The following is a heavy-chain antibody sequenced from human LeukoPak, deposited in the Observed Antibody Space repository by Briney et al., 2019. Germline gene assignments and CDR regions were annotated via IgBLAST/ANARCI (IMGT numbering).Heavy chain of an antibody. D-gene: IGHD6-13*01. Sequence: PGGSLRLSCVASGFSFSNYAMHWVRQAPGEGLEWVAFIRFDGTNKYHADSVKGRFTVSRDNSKDTLYLQMNSLRVEDTALYYCAKVSHPVIAAAGKYTLDTSSDYWGQGTLVIVSS. CDR3: AKVSHPVIAAAGKYTLDTSSDY. CDR1: GFSFSNYA. J-gene: IGHJ4*02. CDR2: IRFDGTNK. V-gene: IGHV3-30*02.